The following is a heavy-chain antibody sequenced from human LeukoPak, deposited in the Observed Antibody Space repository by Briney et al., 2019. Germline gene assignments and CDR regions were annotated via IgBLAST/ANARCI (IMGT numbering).Heavy chain of an antibody. D-gene: IGHD3-16*01. J-gene: IGHJ6*03. CDR2: FDPEDGET. CDR3: ATAHTGEHYYYMDV. CDR1: GYTLTELS. V-gene: IGHV1-24*01. Sequence: ASVKVSCKVSGYTLTELSMHWVRQAPGKGLEWMGGFDPEDGETIYAQKFQGRVTMTEGTSTDTAYMELSSLRSEDTAVYYCATAHTGEHYYYMDVWGKGTTVTVSS.